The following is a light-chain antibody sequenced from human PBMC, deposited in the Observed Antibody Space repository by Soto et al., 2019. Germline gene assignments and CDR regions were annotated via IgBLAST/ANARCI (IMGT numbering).Light chain of an antibody. V-gene: IGKV1-39*01. J-gene: IGKJ1*01. Sequence: DIQMTQSPSSLSASVGDRVTITCRASQSISSYLNWYQQKPGKAPKLLIYAASRLQSGVPSRFSASGSGTDFTLTISSLQPEDFASYYCQQSYRTPPTFGQGTKVEIK. CDR2: AAS. CDR3: QQSYRTPPT. CDR1: QSISSY.